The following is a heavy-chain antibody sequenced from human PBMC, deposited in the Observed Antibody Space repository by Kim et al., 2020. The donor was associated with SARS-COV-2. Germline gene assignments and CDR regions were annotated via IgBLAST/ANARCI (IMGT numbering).Heavy chain of an antibody. CDR3: ARLQRGYSGYEIDY. V-gene: IGHV4-39*01. CDR2: IYYSGST. Sequence: SETLSLTCTVSGGSISSSSYYWGWIRQPPGKGLEWIGSIYYSGSTYYNPSLKSRVTISVDTSKNQLSLKLSSVTAADTAVYYCARLQRGYSGYEIDYWGQGTLVTVSS. J-gene: IGHJ4*02. CDR1: GGSISSSSYY. D-gene: IGHD5-12*01.